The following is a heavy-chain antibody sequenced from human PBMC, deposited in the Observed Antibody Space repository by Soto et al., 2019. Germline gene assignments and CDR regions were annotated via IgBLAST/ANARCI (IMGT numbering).Heavy chain of an antibody. V-gene: IGHV2-5*02. D-gene: IGHD4-17*01. CDR3: AHRPAVSTGSTVTVYFDY. Sequence: QITLKESGPTLVKPTQTLTLTCTFSGFSLSTSGVGVGWIRQPPGKALEWLALIYWDDDNRYSPSLKSRLTITNDTSKNQVVLTMTNIEPADTATYYCAHRPAVSTGSTVTVYFDYWGQGTLVTVSS. CDR2: IYWDDDN. J-gene: IGHJ4*02. CDR1: GFSLSTSGVG.